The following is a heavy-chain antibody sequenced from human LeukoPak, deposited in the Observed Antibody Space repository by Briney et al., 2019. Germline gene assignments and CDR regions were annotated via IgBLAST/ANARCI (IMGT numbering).Heavy chain of an antibody. CDR1: GFTFSSYA. D-gene: IGHD2/OR15-2a*01. CDR3: ASVFLTFDY. J-gene: IGHJ4*02. Sequence: PGGSLRLSCAASGFTFSSYAMHWVRQAPGKGLEWVAVISYDGSNKYYADSVKGRFTISRDNSKNTLYLQMNSLRAEDTAVYYCASVFLTFDYWGQGTLVTVSS. CDR2: ISYDGSNK. V-gene: IGHV3-30-3*01.